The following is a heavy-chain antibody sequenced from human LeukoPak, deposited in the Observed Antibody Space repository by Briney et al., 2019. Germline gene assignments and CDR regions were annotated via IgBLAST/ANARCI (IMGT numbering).Heavy chain of an antibody. CDR1: GYTFTGYN. V-gene: IGHV1-2*02. Sequence: ASVKVSCKCSGYTFTGYNMHSVRQAPGQGLEWMGGIKPNSGGTNNAQKFQGRVTMTRDTSISTAYMEMSRLRSDDTAVYYCARGPILGATRATKLGSWGQGDLVTVSS. D-gene: IGHD1-26*01. J-gene: IGHJ4*02. CDR2: IKPNSGGT. CDR3: ARGPILGATRATKLGS.